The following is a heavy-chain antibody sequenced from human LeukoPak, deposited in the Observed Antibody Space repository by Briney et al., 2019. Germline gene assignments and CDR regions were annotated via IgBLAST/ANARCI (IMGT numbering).Heavy chain of an antibody. V-gene: IGHV4-59*01. J-gene: IGHJ4*02. CDR1: DGSISSYY. CDR2: IYYSGST. CDR3: ARGGHGPYDY. Sequence: PSETLSLTCTVSDGSISSYYWSWIRQPPGKGLEWIGYIYYSGSTNYNPSLKSRVTISVDTSKNQFSLKLSSVTAADTAVYYCARGGHGPYDYWGQGTLVTVSS. D-gene: IGHD3-16*01.